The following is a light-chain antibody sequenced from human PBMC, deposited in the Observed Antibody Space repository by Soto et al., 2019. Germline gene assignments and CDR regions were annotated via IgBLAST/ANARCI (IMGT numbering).Light chain of an antibody. V-gene: IGLV1-47*01. Sequence: QSVLTQPPSASGTPGQRVTISCSGSSSNIESNYVYWYQQLPGTAPRLLIDRNNQRPSGVPDRFSGSKSGTSASLAISALRSEDEADYYCTVWDDSLRGRLFGGGTKVTVL. CDR2: RNN. CDR1: SSNIESNY. CDR3: TVWDDSLRGRL. J-gene: IGLJ2*01.